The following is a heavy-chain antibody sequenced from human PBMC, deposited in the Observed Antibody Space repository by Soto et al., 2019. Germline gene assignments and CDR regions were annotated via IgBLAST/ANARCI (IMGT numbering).Heavy chain of an antibody. V-gene: IGHV3-21*04. CDR2: ISSSSSYI. CDR3: AKPALGYFDY. Sequence: GGSLRLSCAASGFTFSSYSMNWVRQAPGKGLEWVSSISSSSSYIYYADSVKGRFTISRDNSKNTLYLQMNSLRAEDTAVYYCAKPALGYFDYWGQGTLVTVSS. CDR1: GFTFSSYS. J-gene: IGHJ4*02.